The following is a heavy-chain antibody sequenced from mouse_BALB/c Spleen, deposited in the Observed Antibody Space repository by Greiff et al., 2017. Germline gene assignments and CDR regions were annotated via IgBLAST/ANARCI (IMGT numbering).Heavy chain of an antibody. D-gene: IGHD2-1*01. Sequence: VQLQQSGAELVKPGASVKLSCTASGFNIKDTYMHWVKQRPEQGLEWIGRIDPANGNTKYDPKFQGKATITADTASNTAYLQLSSLTSEDTAVYYCAIIYYCNYEDAMDYWGQGTSVTVSS. CDR1: GFNIKDTY. J-gene: IGHJ4*01. CDR3: AIIYYCNYEDAMDY. CDR2: IDPANGNT. V-gene: IGHV14-3*02.